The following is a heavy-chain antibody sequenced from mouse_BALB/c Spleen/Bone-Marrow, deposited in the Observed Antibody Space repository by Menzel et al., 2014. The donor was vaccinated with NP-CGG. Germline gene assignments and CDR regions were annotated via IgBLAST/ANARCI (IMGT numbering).Heavy chain of an antibody. Sequence: EVMLVESGGGLVQPGGSRKLSCAASGFTFSSFGMHWIRQAPEKGLEWVAYIGSGSRTIYYADTVRGRFTISRDNPKNTLFLQMTSLRSEDTAMYYCSRNYDFWFGYWGQGTLVTVSA. J-gene: IGHJ3*01. CDR2: IGSGSRTI. CDR3: SRNYDFWFGY. CDR1: GFTFSSFG. D-gene: IGHD2-4*01. V-gene: IGHV5-17*02.